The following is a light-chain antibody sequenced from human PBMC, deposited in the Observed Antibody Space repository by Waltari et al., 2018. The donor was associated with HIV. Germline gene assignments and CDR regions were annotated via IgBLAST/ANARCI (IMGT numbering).Light chain of an antibody. J-gene: IGLJ2*01. Sequence: SYDLTQPSSVSVSPGQTARITCPGSELAKKYARWFQQKPGQAPVLVIYRDSERPSGIPERFSGSSSGTTVTLSISGAQVEDEGDYFCYFAADNKAIFGGGTKLTVL. CDR3: YFAADNKAI. CDR2: RDS. CDR1: ELAKKY. V-gene: IGLV3-27*01.